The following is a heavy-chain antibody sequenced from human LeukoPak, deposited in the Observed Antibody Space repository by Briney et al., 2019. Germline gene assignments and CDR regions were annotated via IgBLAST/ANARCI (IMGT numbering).Heavy chain of an antibody. CDR3: AREEGIVGATNFDY. Sequence: SVKVSFKASGYIFTGYFMQWVRQAPGQGLDWMGWINPKTGDAHYSQKFQGRVTMTMDTSITSAYMELSSLTSDDTAVYYCAREEGIVGATNFDYWGQGTLVTVSS. CDR2: INPKTGDA. CDR1: GYIFTGYF. J-gene: IGHJ4*02. D-gene: IGHD1-26*01. V-gene: IGHV1-2*02.